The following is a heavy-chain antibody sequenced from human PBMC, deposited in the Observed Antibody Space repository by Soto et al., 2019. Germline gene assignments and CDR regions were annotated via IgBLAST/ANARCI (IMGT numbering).Heavy chain of an antibody. Sequence: SLRLSCAASGFTFSSYAMSWGRQAPGKGLEWVSAISGSGGSTYYADSVKGRFTISRDNSKNTLYLQMNSLRAEDTAVYYCAKALHVYDFWSRSFDYWGQGTLVTVSS. CDR3: AKALHVYDFWSRSFDY. CDR2: ISGSGGST. J-gene: IGHJ4*02. CDR1: GFTFSSYA. V-gene: IGHV3-23*01. D-gene: IGHD3-3*01.